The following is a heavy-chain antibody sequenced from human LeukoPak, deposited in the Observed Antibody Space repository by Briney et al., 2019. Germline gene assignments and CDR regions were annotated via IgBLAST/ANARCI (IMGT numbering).Heavy chain of an antibody. CDR2: IKEDGSEK. D-gene: IGHD3-10*01. Sequence: PGGSLRLSCAASGFTFSSYWMSWVRQAPGKGLEWVANIKEDGSEKYYVESVKGRFTISRDNAKNSLYLQMNSLRAEDTAVYYCARDRGSGSFDPWGQGTLATVSS. J-gene: IGHJ5*02. CDR1: GFTFSSYW. V-gene: IGHV3-7*01. CDR3: ARDRGSGSFDP.